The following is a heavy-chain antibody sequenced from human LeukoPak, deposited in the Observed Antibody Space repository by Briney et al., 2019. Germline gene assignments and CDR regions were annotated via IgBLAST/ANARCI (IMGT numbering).Heavy chain of an antibody. CDR1: GNYW. D-gene: IGHD3/OR15-3a*01. V-gene: IGHV3-74*01. J-gene: IGHJ4*02. CDR2: INSDGSWT. Sequence: GGSLRLSCAASGNYWMHWVRQAPGKGLVWVSHINSDGSWTGYADSVKGRFTISKDNAKNTLFLQMNSLRAEDTAVYYCARERTRAPEFDYWGQGTLVTVSS. CDR3: ARERTRAPEFDY.